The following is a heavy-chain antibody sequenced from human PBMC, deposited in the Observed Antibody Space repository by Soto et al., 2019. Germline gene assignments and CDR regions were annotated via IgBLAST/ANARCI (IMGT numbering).Heavy chain of an antibody. CDR1: GGSVNSGNYY. D-gene: IGHD1-1*01. V-gene: IGHV4-34*01. CDR2: MSHSGGT. Sequence: QVQLQQWGAGLLKPSETLSLTCAVFGGSVNSGNYYWSWIRQPPGKGLEWIGEMSHSGGTHFNPSLQGRVTISVDTSKNQFSLKMRSVTAADTALYYCARVERGTATTVVDAFDIWGPGTMVTVSS. CDR3: ARVERGTATTVVDAFDI. J-gene: IGHJ3*02.